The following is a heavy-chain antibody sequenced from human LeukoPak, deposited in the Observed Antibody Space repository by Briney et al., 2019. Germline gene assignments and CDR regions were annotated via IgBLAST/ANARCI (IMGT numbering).Heavy chain of an antibody. D-gene: IGHD3-9*01. CDR1: GGSFSGYY. CDR2: INHSGST. Sequence: SETLSLTCAVYGGSFSGYYWSWIRQPPGKGLEWIGEINHSGSTNYNPSLKSRVTISVDTSKNQFSLKLSSVTAADTAVYYCARSWGDILTGYHPYYYYYYSMDVWGKGTTVTVSS. J-gene: IGHJ6*03. CDR3: ARSWGDILTGYHPYYYYYYSMDV. V-gene: IGHV4-34*01.